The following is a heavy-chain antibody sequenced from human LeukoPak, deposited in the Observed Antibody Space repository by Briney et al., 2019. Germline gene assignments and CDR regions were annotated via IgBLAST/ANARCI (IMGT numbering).Heavy chain of an antibody. D-gene: IGHD4-23*01. V-gene: IGHV4-59*01. CDR2: IYYSGST. J-gene: IGHJ3*02. CDR3: ARDRRTVVTPRGPPLAFDI. CDR1: GGSISSYY. Sequence: SETLSLXCTVSGGSISSYYWSWIRQPPGKGLEWIGYIYYSGSTNYNPSLKSRVTISVDTSKNQFSLKLSSVTAADTAVYYCARDRRTVVTPRGPPLAFDIWGQGTMVTVSS.